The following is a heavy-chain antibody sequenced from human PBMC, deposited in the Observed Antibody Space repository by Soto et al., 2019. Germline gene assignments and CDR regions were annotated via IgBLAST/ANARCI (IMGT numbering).Heavy chain of an antibody. D-gene: IGHD3-22*01. V-gene: IGHV3-48*02. J-gene: IGHJ5*02. CDR2: ISSSSTI. CDR3: ARDRTPKYYYDSSGYYHNWFDP. CDR1: GFTFSSYS. Sequence: GSLRLSCAASGFTFSSYSMNWVRQAPGKGLEWVSYISSSSTIYYADSVKGRFTISRDNAKNSLYLQMNSLRDEDTAVYYCARDRTPKYYYDSSGYYHNWFDPWGQGTLVTVSS.